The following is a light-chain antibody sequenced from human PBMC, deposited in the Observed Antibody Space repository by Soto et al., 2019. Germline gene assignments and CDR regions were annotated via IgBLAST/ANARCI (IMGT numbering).Light chain of an antibody. CDR1: QNINTW. Sequence: DIQMTQSPSTLSASVGDRVTITCRASQNINTWLAWYQQKPGKAPKLLIYKASSLESGVPSRFSGSGSGTEFTLTISSLQPDDFATYYCQQYNSYVTFGPGTKVDV. V-gene: IGKV1-5*03. CDR2: KAS. J-gene: IGKJ3*01. CDR3: QQYNSYVT.